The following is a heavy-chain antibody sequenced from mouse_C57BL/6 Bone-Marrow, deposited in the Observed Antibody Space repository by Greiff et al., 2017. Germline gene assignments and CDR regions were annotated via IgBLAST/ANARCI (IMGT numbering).Heavy chain of an antibody. CDR3: ARLNPYYFDY. J-gene: IGHJ2*01. CDR1: GYTFTSYG. CDR2: IYPRSGNT. V-gene: IGHV1-81*01. D-gene: IGHD1-3*01. Sequence: VQGVESGAELARPGASVKLSCKASGYTFTSYGISWVKQRTGQGLEWIGEIYPRSGNTYYNEKFKGKATLTADKSSSTAYMGLRSLTSEDSAVDICARLNPYYFDYWGQGTTLTVSS.